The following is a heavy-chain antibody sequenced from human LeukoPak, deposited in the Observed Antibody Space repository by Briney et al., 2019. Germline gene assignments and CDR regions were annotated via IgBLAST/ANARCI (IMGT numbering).Heavy chain of an antibody. CDR2: MNPNSGNT. J-gene: IGHJ5*02. CDR1: GYTFTSYD. Sequence: ASVKVSCKASGYTFTSYDINWVRQATGQGLEWMGWMNPNSGNTGYAQKFQGRVTMTRNTSISTAYMELSSLRSEDTAVYYCARGSRDSIVVVPAAMQPWGQGTLVTVSS. V-gene: IGHV1-8*01. D-gene: IGHD2-2*01. CDR3: ARGSRDSIVVVPAAMQP.